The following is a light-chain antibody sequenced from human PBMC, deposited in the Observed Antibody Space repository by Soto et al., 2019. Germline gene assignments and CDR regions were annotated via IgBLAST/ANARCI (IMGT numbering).Light chain of an antibody. CDR2: AAS. CDR1: QSISSS. CDR3: QQSFNLPRT. Sequence: DIEMTQSPSSLSASVGETITITCRVSQSISSSLNWFQHSPGQPPKLLLFAASNLHAGVPPRFSGSGSGTSFSLTIRSLQPEDFATYYCQQSFNLPRTFGPGTKVDIK. J-gene: IGKJ1*01. V-gene: IGKV1-39*01.